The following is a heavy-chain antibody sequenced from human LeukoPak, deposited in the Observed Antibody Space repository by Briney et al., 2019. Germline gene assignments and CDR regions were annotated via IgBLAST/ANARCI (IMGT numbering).Heavy chain of an antibody. D-gene: IGHD2-2*01. Sequence: ASVKVSCKASGGTFSSYAISWVRQAPGQGLEWMGRIIPIFGIANYAQKFQGRVAITADKSTSTAYMELSSLRSEDTAVYYCASHIVVVPAALYYYYYGMDVWGQGTTVTVSS. J-gene: IGHJ6*02. V-gene: IGHV1-69*04. CDR2: IIPIFGIA. CDR3: ASHIVVVPAALYYYYYGMDV. CDR1: GGTFSSYA.